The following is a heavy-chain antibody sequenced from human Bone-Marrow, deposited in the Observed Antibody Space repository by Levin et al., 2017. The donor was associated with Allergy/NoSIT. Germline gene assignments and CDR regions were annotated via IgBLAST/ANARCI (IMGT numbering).Heavy chain of an antibody. CDR3: AGGWFGELLSQ. CDR2: IYSGGST. Sequence: ETLSLTCAASGFTVSSNYMSWVRQAPGKGPEWVSVIYSGGSTYYADSVKGRFTISRDNSKNTLYLQMNSLRAEDTAVYYCAGGWFGELLSQWGQGTLVTVSS. D-gene: IGHD3-10*01. CDR1: GFTVSSNY. J-gene: IGHJ4*02. V-gene: IGHV3-53*01.